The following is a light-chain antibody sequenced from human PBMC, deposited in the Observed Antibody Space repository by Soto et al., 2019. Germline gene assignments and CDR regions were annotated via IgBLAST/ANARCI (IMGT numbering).Light chain of an antibody. J-gene: IGKJ1*01. CDR1: QSMNDW. Sequence: DTQMTQSPSTLSASIGDRVTITCRASQSMNDWLAWYQQKPGKAPKVLIYDASSLQSGVPSRFSGSGSGTEFTLTIDSLQPDDVATYYCLRYNAFSQTFGQGTKVEI. CDR2: DAS. V-gene: IGKV1-5*01. CDR3: LRYNAFSQT.